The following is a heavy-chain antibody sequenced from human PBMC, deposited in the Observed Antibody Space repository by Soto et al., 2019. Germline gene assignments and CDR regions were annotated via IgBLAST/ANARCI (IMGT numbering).Heavy chain of an antibody. CDR2: IIPIFGTA. V-gene: IGHV1-69*12. Sequence: QVQLVQSGAAVKKPGSSVKVSCKASGGTFSSYAISWVRQAPGQGLEWMGGIIPIFGTANYAQKFQGRVTITADESTSTADMELSSLRSEDTAVYYCARVYCSGGSCHYYYYGMDVWGQGTTVTVSS. CDR1: GGTFSSYA. J-gene: IGHJ6*02. CDR3: ARVYCSGGSCHYYYYGMDV. D-gene: IGHD2-15*01.